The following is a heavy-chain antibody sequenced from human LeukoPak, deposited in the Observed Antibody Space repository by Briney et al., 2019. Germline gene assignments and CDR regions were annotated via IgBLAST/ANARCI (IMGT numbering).Heavy chain of an antibody. CDR2: ISSSSYI. CDR1: GFTFSSYS. J-gene: IGHJ3*02. D-gene: IGHD2-15*01. V-gene: IGHV3-21*01. CDR3: ARDARWAATAGAFDI. Sequence: GGSLRLSCAASGFTFSSYSMNWVRQAPGKGLEWVSSISSSSYIYYADSVKGRFTISRGNAKNSLYLQMNSLRAEDTAVYYCARDARWAATAGAFDIWGQGTMVTVSS.